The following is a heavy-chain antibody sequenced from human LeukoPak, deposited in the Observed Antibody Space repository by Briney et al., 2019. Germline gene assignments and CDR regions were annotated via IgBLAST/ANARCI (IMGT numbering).Heavy chain of an antibody. CDR3: ARGEYGGNQFVHYIDV. J-gene: IGHJ6*03. D-gene: IGHD4-23*01. CDR1: GGSISSYY. V-gene: IGHV4-4*07. CDR2: IYTSGST. Sequence: SETLSLTCTVSGGSISSYYWSWLRQPAGKGLEWVGRIYTSGSTNYNPSLKSRVTMSVDTSKNQFSLKLSSVTAADTAVYYCARGEYGGNQFVHYIDVWGKGTTVTVSS.